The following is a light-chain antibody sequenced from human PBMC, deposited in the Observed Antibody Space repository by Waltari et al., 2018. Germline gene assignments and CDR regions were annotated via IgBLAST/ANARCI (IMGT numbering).Light chain of an antibody. J-gene: IGLJ2*01. V-gene: IGLV2-14*03. CDR3: YSKRGASPLVL. Sequence: QSALTQPASVSGSLGQSITISCTGTTSDIGRYKYVSWYQQYPGKVPRLVLYDVSNRASGISDRFSGSKSGDTASLTISGLQAEDEADYYCYSKRGASPLVLFGGGTRLTVL. CDR1: TSDIGRYKY. CDR2: DVS.